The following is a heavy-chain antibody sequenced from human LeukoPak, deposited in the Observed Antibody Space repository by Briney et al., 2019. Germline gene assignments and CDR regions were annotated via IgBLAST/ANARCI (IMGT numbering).Heavy chain of an antibody. J-gene: IGHJ4*02. CDR3: ARDSDYDSSGYPSGY. V-gene: IGHV1-2*02. D-gene: IGHD3-22*01. CDR1: GYTFTNYA. Sequence: ASVKVSCKASGYTFTNYAINWVRQAPGQGLEWMGWINPNSGGTNYAQKFQGRVTMTRDTSISTAYMELSRLRSDDTAVYYCARDSDYDSSGYPSGYWGQGTLVTVSS. CDR2: INPNSGGT.